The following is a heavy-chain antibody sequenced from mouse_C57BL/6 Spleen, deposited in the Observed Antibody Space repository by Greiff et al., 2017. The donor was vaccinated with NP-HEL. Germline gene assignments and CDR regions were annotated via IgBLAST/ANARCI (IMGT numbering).Heavy chain of an antibody. CDR2: INYDGSST. V-gene: IGHV5-16*01. Sequence: EVKLMESEGGLVQPGSSMKLSCTASGFTFSDYYMAWVRQVPEKGLEWVANINYDGSSTYYLDSLKSRFIISRDNAKNILYLQMSSLKSEDTATYYCARGSLYGSSSWFAYWGQGTLVTVSA. CDR1: GFTFSDYY. CDR3: ARGSLYGSSSWFAY. J-gene: IGHJ3*01. D-gene: IGHD1-1*01.